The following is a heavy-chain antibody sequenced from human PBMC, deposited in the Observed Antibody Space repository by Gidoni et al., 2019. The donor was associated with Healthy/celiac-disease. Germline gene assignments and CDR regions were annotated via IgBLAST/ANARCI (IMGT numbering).Heavy chain of an antibody. J-gene: IGHJ6*02. Sequence: QVQLVASGGGVVQPGRSLRLSCAASGFTFSSYGMPWVRQAPGKGLGGVEVIWYDGSNKYYADSVKGRFTISRDNSKNTLYLQMNSLRAEDTAVYYCARDCWGSNYYYYYGMDVWGQGTTVTVSS. CDR3: ARDCWGSNYYYYYGMDV. CDR1: GFTFSSYG. CDR2: IWYDGSNK. D-gene: IGHD7-27*01. V-gene: IGHV3-33*01.